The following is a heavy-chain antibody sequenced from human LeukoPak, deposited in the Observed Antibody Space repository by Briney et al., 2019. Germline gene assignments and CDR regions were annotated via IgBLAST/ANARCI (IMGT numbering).Heavy chain of an antibody. CDR2: VYTSGST. CDR1: GGSIRGFF. V-gene: IGHV4-4*07. CDR3: ARAPLLPGHYYYYMDV. J-gene: IGHJ6*03. D-gene: IGHD1-26*01. Sequence: SETLSLTCTISGGSIRGFFWTWIRQSAGKGLEWIGRVYTSGSTKYNPSLNSRVTVSLDTSKNQFSLTLSSVTAADTAVYYCARAPLLPGHYYYYMDVWGKGTTVTVSS.